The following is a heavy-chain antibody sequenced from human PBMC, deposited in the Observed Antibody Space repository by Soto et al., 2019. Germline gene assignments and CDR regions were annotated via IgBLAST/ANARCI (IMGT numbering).Heavy chain of an antibody. CDR3: AKTGNHRGYSYGYVD. D-gene: IGHD5-18*01. V-gene: IGHV3-23*01. CDR1: GFTFSSYA. CDR2: ISGSGGST. Sequence: PGGSLRLSCAASGFTFSSYAMSWVRQAPGKGLEWVSAISGSGGSTYYADSVKGRFTISRDNSKNTLYLQMNSLRAEDTAVYYCAKTGNHRGYSYGYVDWGQGTLVTVSS. J-gene: IGHJ4*02.